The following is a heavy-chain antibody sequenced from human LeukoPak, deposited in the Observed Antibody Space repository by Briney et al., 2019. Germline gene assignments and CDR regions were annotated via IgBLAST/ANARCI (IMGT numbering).Heavy chain of an antibody. V-gene: IGHV5-10-1*01. J-gene: IGHJ4*02. CDR3: ARAGLGIAVAATDY. Sequence: HGESLKISCKGSGYSFTSYWISWVRQMPGKGLEWMGGIVPSDSYTNYSPSFQGHVTISADKSISTAYLQWSSLKASDTAMYYCARAGLGIAVAATDYWGQGTLVIVSS. CDR1: GYSFTSYW. CDR2: IVPSDSYT. D-gene: IGHD6-19*01.